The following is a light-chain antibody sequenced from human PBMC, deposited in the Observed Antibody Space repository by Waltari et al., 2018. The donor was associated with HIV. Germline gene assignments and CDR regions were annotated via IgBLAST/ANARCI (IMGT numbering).Light chain of an antibody. CDR1: NIERKS. V-gene: IGLV3-21*04. Sequence: SSRLTQPPSVSVAPGETATITCGAINIERKSVHWYQQKAGQAPVVVMSYDTDRPAGIAERFSGFNSGHSATLIISRVGDGDEADYYCQVLDSATDHVLFGGGTRLTVL. J-gene: IGLJ2*01. CDR2: YDT. CDR3: QVLDSATDHVL.